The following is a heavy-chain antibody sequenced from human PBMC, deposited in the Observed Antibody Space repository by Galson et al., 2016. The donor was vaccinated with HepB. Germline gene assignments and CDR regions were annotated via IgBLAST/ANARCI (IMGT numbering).Heavy chain of an antibody. V-gene: IGHV1-8*01. J-gene: IGHJ4*02. CDR2: VNPGTGNS. D-gene: IGHD3-3*01. Sequence: SVKVSCKASGYTFTTHDLSWVRQASGQGPEWLGYVNPGTGNSGYAPKSRGRVTMTRNTSIDTAYLELNSLRSEDTAIYYCARSRSLGVFILDSWGQGTVGTVSS. CDR1: GYTFTTHD. CDR3: ARSRSLGVFILDS.